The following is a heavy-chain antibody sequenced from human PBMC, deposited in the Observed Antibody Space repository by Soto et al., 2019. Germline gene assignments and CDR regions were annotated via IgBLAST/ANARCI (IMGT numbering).Heavy chain of an antibody. V-gene: IGHV1-3*01. J-gene: IGHJ5*02. CDR2: INAGNGNT. Sequence: GASVKVSCKASGYTFTSYAMHWVRQAPGQRLEWMGWINAGNGNTKYSQKFQGRVTITRDTSASTAYMELSSLRSEDTAVYYCAGRYCGGDCYSVNWFDPWGQGTLVTVSS. CDR3: AGRYCGGDCYSVNWFDP. D-gene: IGHD2-21*02. CDR1: GYTFTSYA.